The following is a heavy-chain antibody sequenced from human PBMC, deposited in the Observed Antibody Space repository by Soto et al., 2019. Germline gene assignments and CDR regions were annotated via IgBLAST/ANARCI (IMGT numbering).Heavy chain of an antibody. CDR2: ISHSGTT. D-gene: IGHD2-21*02. CDR1: GYSISSGYY. Sequence: SETLSLTCAVSGYSISSGYYWGWIRQPPGRGLEWIGSISHSGTTYYNPSLRSRVTISIDTSNNQFSLKLSSVTAADTAVYYCARASGGNSGWGRWSDPWGQGTLVTVSS. J-gene: IGHJ5*02. V-gene: IGHV4-38-2*01. CDR3: ARASGGNSGWGRWSDP.